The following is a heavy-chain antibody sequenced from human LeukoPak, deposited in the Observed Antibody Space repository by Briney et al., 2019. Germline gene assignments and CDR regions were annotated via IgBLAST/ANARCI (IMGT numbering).Heavy chain of an antibody. CDR3: ARRYSSGWSTYYYYGMDV. Sequence: ASVKVSCKASGYTFTSYDINWVRQATGQGLEWMGWMNPYSGNTGYAQKFQGRVTMTRNTSISTAYMELSSLRSEDTAVYYCARRYSSGWSTYYYYGMDVWGQGTTVTVSS. D-gene: IGHD6-19*01. V-gene: IGHV1-8*01. CDR1: GYTFTSYD. J-gene: IGHJ6*02. CDR2: MNPYSGNT.